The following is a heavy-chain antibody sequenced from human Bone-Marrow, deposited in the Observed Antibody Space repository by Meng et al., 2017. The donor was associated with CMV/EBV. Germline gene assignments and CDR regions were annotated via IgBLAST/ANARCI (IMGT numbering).Heavy chain of an antibody. J-gene: IGHJ4*02. CDR3: ARSGGPSSYFDS. Sequence: VSCRASGDKITAYYIHWVRQATGHGLERMGWTNPTTGETNYAQKFQGRVTMTRDTSITTAYIQVSSDDTAIYYCARSGGPSSYFDSWGQGTLVTVSS. D-gene: IGHD2-15*01. V-gene: IGHV1-2*02. CDR2: TNPTTGET. CDR1: GDKITAYY.